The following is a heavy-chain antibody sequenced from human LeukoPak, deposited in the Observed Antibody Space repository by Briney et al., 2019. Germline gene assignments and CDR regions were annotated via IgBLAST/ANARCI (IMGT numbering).Heavy chain of an antibody. CDR2: IYYSGST. CDR1: GGSISSSSYS. D-gene: IGHD6-13*01. Sequence: SETLSLTCTVSGGSISSSSYSWGWIRQPPGKGLEWIGSIYYSGSTYYNPSLKSRVTISVDTSKNQFSLRLNSVTAADTAVYYCARLSSGSSSWYDIDYWGQGTLVTVSS. CDR3: ARLSSGSSSWYDIDY. J-gene: IGHJ4*02. V-gene: IGHV4-39*01.